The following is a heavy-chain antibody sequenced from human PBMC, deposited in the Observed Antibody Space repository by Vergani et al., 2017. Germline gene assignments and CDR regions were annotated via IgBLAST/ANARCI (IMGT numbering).Heavy chain of an antibody. D-gene: IGHD2-8*01. CDR2: IIPIFGTA. J-gene: IGHJ4*02. CDR1: GYTFTSYA. V-gene: IGHV1-69*01. Sequence: QVQLVQSGSELKKPGASVKVSCKASGYTFTSYAMNWVRQAPGQGLEWMGGIIPIFGTANYAQKFQGRVTITADESTSTAYMELSSLRSEDTAVYYCARCDVLMVYRRLLDWGQGTLVTVSS. CDR3: ARCDVLMVYRRLLD.